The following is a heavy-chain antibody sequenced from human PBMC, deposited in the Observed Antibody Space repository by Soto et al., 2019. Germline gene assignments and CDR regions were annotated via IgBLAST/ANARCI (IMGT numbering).Heavy chain of an antibody. CDR3: ARREDTAVALDY. Sequence: PGESLKISCHASGYTFTIYWIGWVRQMPGKGLEWMGIIYPGDSDTRYSPSFQGQVTISADKSISTAYLQWSSLKASDTAMYYCARREDTAVALDYWGQGTLVTVSS. V-gene: IGHV5-51*01. CDR1: GYTFTIYW. D-gene: IGHD5-18*01. CDR2: IYPGDSDT. J-gene: IGHJ4*02.